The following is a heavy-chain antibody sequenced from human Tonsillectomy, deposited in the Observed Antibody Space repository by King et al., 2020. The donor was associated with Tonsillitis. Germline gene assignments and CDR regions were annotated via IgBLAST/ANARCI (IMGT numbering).Heavy chain of an antibody. Sequence: VQLVESGGGVVQPGRSLRLSCAASGFTFSSYDMYWVRQVPGKGLEWGTVITYDGSNKYYADSVKGRFTISRDNSKNTLYLQMNSLRAEDTAVYYCARDRDYSIFDYWGQGTLVTVSS. CDR1: GFTFSSYD. V-gene: IGHV3-33*05. CDR3: ARDRDYSIFDY. D-gene: IGHD5-12*01. J-gene: IGHJ4*02. CDR2: ITYDGSNK.